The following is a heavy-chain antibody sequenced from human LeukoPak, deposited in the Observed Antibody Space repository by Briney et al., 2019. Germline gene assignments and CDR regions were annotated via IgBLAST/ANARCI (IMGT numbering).Heavy chain of an antibody. J-gene: IGHJ3*02. CDR3: AKTSGFQKGAFDI. CDR2: ITTSGSSA. CDR1: GFSFSSYG. Sequence: PGGSLRLSCAASGFSFSSYGMIWVRQAPGKGLEWVSTITTSGSSAYYAGSVKGRFTISRDNSKNTLFLQMNSLRAEDTTVYYCAKTSGFQKGAFDIWGQGTMVTVSS. V-gene: IGHV3-23*01. D-gene: IGHD6-19*01.